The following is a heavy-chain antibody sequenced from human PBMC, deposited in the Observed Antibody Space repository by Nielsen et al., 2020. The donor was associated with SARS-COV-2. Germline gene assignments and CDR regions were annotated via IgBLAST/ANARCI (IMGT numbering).Heavy chain of an antibody. D-gene: IGHD6-13*01. CDR2: INHSGST. J-gene: IGHJ5*02. V-gene: IGHV4-34*01. Sequence: SETLSLTCTVYGGSFSGYYWSWIRQPPGKGLEWIGEINHSGSTNYNPSLKSRVTISVDTSKNQFSLKLSSVTAADTAVYYCARKEAAAGTSEWFDPWGQRTLVTVSS. CDR3: ARKEAAAGTSEWFDP. CDR1: GGSFSGYY.